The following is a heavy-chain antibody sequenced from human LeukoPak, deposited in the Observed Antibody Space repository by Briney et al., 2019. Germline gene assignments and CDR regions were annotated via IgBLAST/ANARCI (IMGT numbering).Heavy chain of an antibody. CDR3: AKHLRTNFWFFDH. CDR1: GFTFSTYA. D-gene: IGHD3-9*01. V-gene: IGHV3-23*01. CDR2: ISGTGYQT. Sequence: GGSLRLSCAASGFTFSTYAFSWVRQAPGKGLEWVSLISGTGYQTDYADSVKGRFTISRDNSKNTLYLQMNSLKAEDTAVYYCAKHLRTNFWFFDHWGQGTLVTVSS. J-gene: IGHJ4*02.